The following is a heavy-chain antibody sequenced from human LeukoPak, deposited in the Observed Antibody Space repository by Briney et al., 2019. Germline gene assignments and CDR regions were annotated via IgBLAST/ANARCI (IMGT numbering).Heavy chain of an antibody. CDR3: AGAYSGSYSY. Sequence: SETLSLTCTVSGGSISGYYWNWIRQPPGKGLEWIGYIYYSGSTNYNPSLKSRVTISVDTSKNQFSLKLSSVTAADTAVYYCAGAYSGSYSYWGQGTLVTVSS. CDR2: IYYSGST. V-gene: IGHV4-59*12. CDR1: GGSISGYY. D-gene: IGHD3-10*01. J-gene: IGHJ4*02.